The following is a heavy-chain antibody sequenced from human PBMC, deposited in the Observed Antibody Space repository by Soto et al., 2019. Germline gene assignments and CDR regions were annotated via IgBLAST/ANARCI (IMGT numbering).Heavy chain of an antibody. CDR3: VHSRCGGDCLQSYSSHYYYGMDI. Sequence: QITLKESGPTLVKPTQTLTLTCTFSGFSLSTGGMGVGWIRQPPGKALEWLALIYWDGDRRYRPSLMSRLTIAKDTSKNQLVFTMTNMDPVDTATYYCVHSRCGGDCLQSYSSHYYYGMDIWGQGTTVTVSS. CDR1: GFSLSTGGMG. D-gene: IGHD2-21*02. V-gene: IGHV2-5*02. J-gene: IGHJ6*02. CDR2: IYWDGDR.